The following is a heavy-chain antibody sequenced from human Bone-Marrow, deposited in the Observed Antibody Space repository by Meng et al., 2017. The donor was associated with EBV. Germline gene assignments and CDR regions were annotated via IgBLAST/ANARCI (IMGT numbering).Heavy chain of an antibody. V-gene: IGHV1-2*06. D-gene: IGHD3-10*01. CDR2: INPNSGGT. Sequence: GRLVCPGAEVKKPGASVKVSCKASGYTFSGYSMHWVRQAPGQGLEWMGRINPNSGGTDYAQMFQGRATMTRDTSISTAYMELSRLRSDDTAVYYCARGRGYYGSGTYYAFDNWGQGTLVTVSS. CDR1: GYTFSGYS. J-gene: IGHJ4*02. CDR3: ARGRGYYGSGTYYAFDN.